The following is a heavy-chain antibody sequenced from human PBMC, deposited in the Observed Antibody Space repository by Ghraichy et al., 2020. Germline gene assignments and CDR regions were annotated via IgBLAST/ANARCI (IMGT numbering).Heavy chain of an antibody. Sequence: ASVKVSCKASGYTFTGYYMHWVRQAPGQGLEWMGWINPNSGGTNYAQKFQGWVTMTRDTSISTAYMELSRLRSDDTAVYYCARGEGYYYDSSGQGDWFDPWGQGTLVTVSS. D-gene: IGHD3-22*01. CDR3: ARGEGYYYDSSGQGDWFDP. J-gene: IGHJ5*02. CDR2: INPNSGGT. V-gene: IGHV1-2*04. CDR1: GYTFTGYY.